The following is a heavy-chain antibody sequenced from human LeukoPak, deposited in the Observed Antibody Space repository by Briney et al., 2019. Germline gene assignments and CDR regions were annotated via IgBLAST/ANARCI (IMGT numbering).Heavy chain of an antibody. Sequence: ASVKVSCKASGGTFSSYAISWVRQAPGQGLEWMGGIIPIFGTANYAQKFQGRVTITTDESTSTAYMELSSLRSEDTAVYYCARGEFTMVRGVYFDYWGQGTLVTVSP. CDR1: GGTFSSYA. CDR3: ARGEFTMVRGVYFDY. V-gene: IGHV1-69*05. CDR2: IIPIFGTA. J-gene: IGHJ4*02. D-gene: IGHD3-10*01.